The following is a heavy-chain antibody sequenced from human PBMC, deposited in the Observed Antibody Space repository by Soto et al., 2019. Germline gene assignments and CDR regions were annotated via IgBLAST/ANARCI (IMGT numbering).Heavy chain of an antibody. D-gene: IGHD3-10*01. J-gene: IGHJ4*02. CDR3: ARLKRGSLKPPSDY. V-gene: IGHV1-18*01. CDR1: GYTDTSYV. Sequence: PSGKISFGPSGYTDTSYVIRCVRPATGQGLEWMGWISAYNGNTNYAQKLQGRVTMTRNTSTSTAYMELSSLRSDDTAVYYCARLKRGSLKPPSDYWGQGTLVTVSS. CDR2: ISAYNGNT.